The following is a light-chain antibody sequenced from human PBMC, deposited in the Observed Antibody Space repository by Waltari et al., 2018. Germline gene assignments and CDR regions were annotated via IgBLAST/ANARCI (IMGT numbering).Light chain of an antibody. CDR2: KAS. J-gene: IGKJ4*01. CDR1: QSIGSW. CDR3: QQYNTFPLT. Sequence: DIQMTQSPSTLSASVGDRVTITCRASQSIGSWLAWYQQKPGKAPKLLIYKASSLESGVPSRFSGTEYGTEFTLTITSLQPDDFATYYCQQYNTFPLTFGGGTKVDI. V-gene: IGKV1-5*03.